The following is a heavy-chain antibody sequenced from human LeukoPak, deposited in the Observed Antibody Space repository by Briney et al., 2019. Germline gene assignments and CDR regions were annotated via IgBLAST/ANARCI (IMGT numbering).Heavy chain of an antibody. CDR3: IRDYSSAHYDAFEI. CDR2: ISYDGINK. D-gene: IGHD3-22*01. Sequence: PGGSLRLSCAASGFTFSSHGMHWVRQAPGKGLEWVAVISYDGINKYHADSVKGRFTISRDNSKNTLYLQMNSLKTEDTAVYYCIRDYSSAHYDAFEIWGQGTMVTVAS. J-gene: IGHJ3*02. V-gene: IGHV3-30*03. CDR1: GFTFSSHG.